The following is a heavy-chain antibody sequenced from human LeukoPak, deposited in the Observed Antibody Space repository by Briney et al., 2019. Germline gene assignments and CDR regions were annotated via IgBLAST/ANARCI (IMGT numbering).Heavy chain of an antibody. J-gene: IGHJ3*02. D-gene: IGHD1-1*01. Sequence: SETLSLTCSVSGGSISGYYWTWIRQPPGEALEYIGCIYYTGTTNYNPSLNSRVTISVDTSRNQFSLKLSSVTAADTAVYYCARGWDWSDGLAAFDIWGQGTTVTVSS. CDR3: ARGWDWSDGLAAFDI. CDR1: GGSISGYY. CDR2: IYYTGTT. V-gene: IGHV4-59*01.